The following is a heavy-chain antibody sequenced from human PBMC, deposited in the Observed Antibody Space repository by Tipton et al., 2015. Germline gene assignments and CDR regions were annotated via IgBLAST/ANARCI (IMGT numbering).Heavy chain of an antibody. Sequence: SLRLSCAASGFTFSSHAMSWVRQAPGKGLEWVSAISGSGGSTYYADSVKGRFTISRDNSKNTLYLQMNSLRAEDTAVYYCAKDKLPAAAGTEGAFDIWGQGTMVTVSS. D-gene: IGHD6-13*01. V-gene: IGHV3-23*01. CDR3: AKDKLPAAAGTEGAFDI. J-gene: IGHJ3*02. CDR1: GFTFSSHA. CDR2: ISGSGGST.